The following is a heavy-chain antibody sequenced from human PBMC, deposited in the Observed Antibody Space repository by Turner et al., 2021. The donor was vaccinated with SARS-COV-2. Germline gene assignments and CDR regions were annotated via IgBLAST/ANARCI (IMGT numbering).Heavy chain of an antibody. D-gene: IGHD2-15*01. CDR2: IYSGGST. CDR3: ARDLGGLRFDN. V-gene: IGHV3-53*01. CDR1: GFTVSSNY. J-gene: IGHJ4*02. Sequence: EVQLVEPGGRLLHPGGSLRPSCAASGFTVSSNYMSWVRQAPGKRLEWVSVIYSGGSTFYADALKGRFTISRDNSKNTLYLQMNSLRAEDTALYYCARDLGGLRFDNWGQGTLVTVSS.